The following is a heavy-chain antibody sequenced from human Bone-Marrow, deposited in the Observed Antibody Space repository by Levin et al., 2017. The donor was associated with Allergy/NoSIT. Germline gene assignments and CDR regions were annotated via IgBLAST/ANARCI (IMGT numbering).Heavy chain of an antibody. V-gene: IGHV4-34*01. CDR3: ARLGDCSGGTCFSWDN. CDR1: GGSFSRHY. D-gene: IGHD2-15*01. CDR2: ISHSGRT. J-gene: IGHJ4*02. Sequence: SQTLSLTCAVYGGSFSRHYWSWIRQSPGKGLEWIGEISHSGRTNSNPSLKSRVTMSLDTSKQQFSLRLTFVTAADTAVYYCARLGDCSGGTCFSWDNWGQGTLVTVSS.